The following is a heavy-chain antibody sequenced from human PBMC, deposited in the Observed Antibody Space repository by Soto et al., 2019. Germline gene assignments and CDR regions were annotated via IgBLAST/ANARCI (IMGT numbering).Heavy chain of an antibody. D-gene: IGHD1-7*01. Sequence: GGSLRLSCAASGFTFSSYAMSWVRQAPGKGLEWVSAISGSGGSTYYADSVKGRFTISRDNSKNTLYLQMNSLRSDDTAVYYCAIAPGESSITGTTSAGFDYWGQGTLVTVSS. CDR1: GFTFSSYA. CDR3: AIAPGESSITGTTSAGFDY. CDR2: ISGSGGST. V-gene: IGHV3-23*01. J-gene: IGHJ4*02.